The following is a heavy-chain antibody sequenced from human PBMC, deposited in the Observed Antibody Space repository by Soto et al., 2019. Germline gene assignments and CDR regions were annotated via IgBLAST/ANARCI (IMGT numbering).Heavy chain of an antibody. CDR2: ISYDGSNK. J-gene: IGHJ4*02. D-gene: IGHD3-22*01. V-gene: IGHV3-30*18. CDR3: ANVAGRAYYDSSGYLDY. CDR1: GFTFSSYG. Sequence: QVQLVESGGGVVQPGRSLRLSCAASGFTFSSYGMHWVRQAPGKGLEWVAVISYDGSNKYYADSVKGRFTISRDNSKNTLYLQMNSLRAEDTAVYYCANVAGRAYYDSSGYLDYWGQGTLVTVSS.